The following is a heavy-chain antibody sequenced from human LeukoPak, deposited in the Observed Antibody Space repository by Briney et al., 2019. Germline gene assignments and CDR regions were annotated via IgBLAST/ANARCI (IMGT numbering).Heavy chain of an antibody. Sequence: PSETLSLTCTVSGGSISSYYWSWIRQPPGKGLEWIGYIYYSGSTNYNPSLKSRVTMSVDTSKNQFSLKLSSVTAADKAVYYCARSNEDYDSSGGLGLFDYWGQGTLVTVSS. CDR2: IYYSGST. CDR1: GGSISSYY. J-gene: IGHJ4*02. CDR3: ARSNEDYDSSGGLGLFDY. D-gene: IGHD3-22*01. V-gene: IGHV4-59*08.